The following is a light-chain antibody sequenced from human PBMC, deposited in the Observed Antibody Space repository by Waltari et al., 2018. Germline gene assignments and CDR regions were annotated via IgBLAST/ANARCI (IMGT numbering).Light chain of an antibody. CDR3: QQFNAYPLT. Sequence: DIQLTQSPSFLSASVGDRVTITCRASQGISGYLAWYQQRPGKGPKLLIYAASPLQSGVPSRFSGSGSGADFTLTISSLQPEDFATYFCQQFNAYPLTFGGGTKVEI. CDR2: AAS. J-gene: IGKJ4*01. CDR1: QGISGY. V-gene: IGKV1-9*01.